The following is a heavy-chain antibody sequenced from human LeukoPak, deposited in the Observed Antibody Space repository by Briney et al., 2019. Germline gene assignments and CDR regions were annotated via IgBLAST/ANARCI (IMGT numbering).Heavy chain of an antibody. CDR1: GGSFSGYF. D-gene: IGHD3-10*01. CDR2: INHSGST. Sequence: PSETLSLTCAVYGGSFSGYFWSWIRQPPGKGLEWIGEINHSGSTNYNPSLKSRVTISVDTSKNQFSLKLSSVTAADTAVYYCAREGSYGSGSYYNLWFDPWGQGTLVTVSS. V-gene: IGHV4-34*01. J-gene: IGHJ5*02. CDR3: AREGSYGSGSYYNLWFDP.